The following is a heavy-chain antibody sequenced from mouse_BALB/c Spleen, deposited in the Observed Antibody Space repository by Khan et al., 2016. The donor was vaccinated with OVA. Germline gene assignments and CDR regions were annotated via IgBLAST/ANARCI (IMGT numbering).Heavy chain of an antibody. V-gene: IGHV1-4*01. Sequence: QVQLQQSGAELARPGASVKMSCKASGYTFTSYTMHWVKQRPGQGLEWIGYISPSSGYTNYNQKFKDMATLTADKSSSTAYMQMSSLTSEDSAVYYCASEGAYYRSDGWFAYWGQGTLVTVSA. D-gene: IGHD2-14*01. J-gene: IGHJ3*01. CDR3: ASEGAYYRSDGWFAY. CDR1: GYTFTSYT. CDR2: ISPSSGYT.